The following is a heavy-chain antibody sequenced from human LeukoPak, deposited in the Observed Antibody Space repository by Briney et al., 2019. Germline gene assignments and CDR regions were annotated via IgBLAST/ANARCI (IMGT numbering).Heavy chain of an antibody. J-gene: IGHJ4*02. CDR3: ARAFLRGYSYGYDY. CDR2: TSSAGTNN. V-gene: IGHV3-30*14. CDR1: GFTFNTYA. Sequence: GRSLRLSCAASGFTFNTYAMHWIRQAPGKGLEWVTVTSSAGTNNYYADSVKGRFTISRDNSKNTLYLQMNSLRAEDTAVYYCARAFLRGYSYGYDYWGQGTLVTVSS. D-gene: IGHD5-18*01.